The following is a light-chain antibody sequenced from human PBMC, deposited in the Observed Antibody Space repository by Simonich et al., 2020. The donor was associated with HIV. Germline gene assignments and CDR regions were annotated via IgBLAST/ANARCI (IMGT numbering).Light chain of an antibody. V-gene: IGKV3-15*01. CDR1: QSVSNN. CDR2: GAS. J-gene: IGKJ4*01. CDR3: QQYTNWPLT. Sequence: EIEMTQSPATLSVSPGERATLSCRASQSVSNNLAWYQQKPGQAPRLLMHGASTRASGIPARFSGSGSGTELTLTISSLQSEDFAVYHCQQYTNWPLTFGGGTKVEIK.